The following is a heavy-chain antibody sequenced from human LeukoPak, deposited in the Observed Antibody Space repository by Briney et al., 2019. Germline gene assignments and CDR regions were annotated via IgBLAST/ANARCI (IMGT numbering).Heavy chain of an antibody. D-gene: IGHD3-16*01. Sequence: GGSLRLSCAASGFTFSSYSMNWVRQAPGKGLEWVSSISSSSSYIYYADSGKGRFTISRDNAKNSLYLQMNSLRAEDTAVYYCARGPYDYVWGSYGYFDYWGQGTLVTVSS. V-gene: IGHV3-21*01. CDR2: ISSSSSYI. J-gene: IGHJ4*02. CDR3: ARGPYDYVWGSYGYFDY. CDR1: GFTFSSYS.